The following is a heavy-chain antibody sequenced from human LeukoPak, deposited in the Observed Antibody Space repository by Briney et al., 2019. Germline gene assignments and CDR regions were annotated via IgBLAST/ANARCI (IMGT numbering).Heavy chain of an antibody. D-gene: IGHD2-2*01. CDR3: ARHEGYCISSSCSDTFDI. Sequence: GESLKISCKGSGYKFPTYWIGWVRQMPGKGLEWMGIIYPDDSDTRYSPSFRGLVTISADKSINTAYLQWSSLKASDTAMYYCARHEGYCISSSCSDTFDIWGQGTMVTVSS. CDR2: IYPDDSDT. J-gene: IGHJ3*02. V-gene: IGHV5-51*01. CDR1: GYKFPTYW.